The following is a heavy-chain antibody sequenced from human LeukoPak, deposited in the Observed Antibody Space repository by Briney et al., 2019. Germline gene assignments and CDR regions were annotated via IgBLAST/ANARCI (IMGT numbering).Heavy chain of an antibody. D-gene: IGHD2-15*01. CDR3: ARGGAGRYCSGGSCYQREDY. V-gene: IGHV3-23*01. CDR2: ISGSSGST. J-gene: IGHJ4*02. CDR1: GFTFSSSA. Sequence: PGGSLRLSCAASGFTFSSSAMSWVRQAPGEGLEWASAISGSSGSTYYADSVKGRFTISRDNSKNSLYLQMNSLRDEDTAVYYCARGGAGRYCSGGSCYQREDYWGQGTLVTVSS.